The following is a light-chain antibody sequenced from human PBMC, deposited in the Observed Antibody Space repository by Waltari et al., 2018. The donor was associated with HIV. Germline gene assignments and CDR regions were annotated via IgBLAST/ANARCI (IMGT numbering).Light chain of an antibody. J-gene: IGLJ1*01. CDR3: QSYDSSLSALYV. CDR1: SSNIGAGYD. Sequence: QSVLTQPPSVSGAPGQRVTISCTGSSSNIGAGYDVHWYQQLPGTAPKLLIYGNSNRTSGVPDRFSCSKSGTAASLAITGLQAEDEADYYCQSYDSSLSALYVFGTGTKVTVL. CDR2: GNS. V-gene: IGLV1-40*01.